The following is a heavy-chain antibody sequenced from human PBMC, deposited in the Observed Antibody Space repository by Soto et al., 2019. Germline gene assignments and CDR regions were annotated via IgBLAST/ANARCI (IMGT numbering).Heavy chain of an antibody. CDR2: IRSRANNYAT. V-gene: IGHV3-73*01. CDR3: ARGQQAAIGDYYYHGLDV. J-gene: IGHJ6*02. Sequence: PILSYAASGFIFSGSAIHWVRQSPWKGLEWVGRIRSRANNYATSSGASVRGRFTFFRDDSKNMAYLQMNTLKTEDTAIYYCARGQQAAIGDYYYHGLDVWGQGPSGTVSS. D-gene: IGHD3-10*01. CDR1: GFIFSGSA.